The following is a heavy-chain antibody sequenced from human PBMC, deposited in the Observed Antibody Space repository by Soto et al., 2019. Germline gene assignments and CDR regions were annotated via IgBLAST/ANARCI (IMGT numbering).Heavy chain of an antibody. CDR1: GGSISSGGYY. Sequence: QVQLQESGPGLVKPSQTLSLTCTVSGGSISSGGYYWSWIRQHPGKGLEWIGYIYYSGSTYDSPSLKSRVTISVDTSKNQFSLKLSSVTAADTAVYYCARAGYSGYDFGENWFEPWGQGNLVTVSS. CDR3: ARAGYSGYDFGENWFEP. V-gene: IGHV4-31*03. CDR2: IYYSGST. D-gene: IGHD5-12*01. J-gene: IGHJ5*02.